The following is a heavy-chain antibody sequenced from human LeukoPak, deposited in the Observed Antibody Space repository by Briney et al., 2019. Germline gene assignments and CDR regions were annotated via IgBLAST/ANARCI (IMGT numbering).Heavy chain of an antibody. D-gene: IGHD1-1*01. CDR3: ARGRVSSSTWYSTYYYYFYMDV. V-gene: IGHV4-38-2*02. CDR2: IYHSGTT. Sequence: PSETLSLTCTVSGYSISTGYFWGWIRQTPGRGLEWIGSIYHSGTTYYNPSLKSRVTISVDTSENQFSLKLNSVTAADTAVYFCARGRVSSSTWYSTYYYYFYMDVWGKGTTVTVSS. CDR1: GYSISTGYF. J-gene: IGHJ6*03.